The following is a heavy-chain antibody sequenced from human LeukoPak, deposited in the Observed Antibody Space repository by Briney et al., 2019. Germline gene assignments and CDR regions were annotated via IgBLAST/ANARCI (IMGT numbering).Heavy chain of an antibody. CDR3: VTMVTNYPGAFDI. CDR1: GFTFSSYG. D-gene: IGHD3-10*01. CDR2: ISYDGSNK. V-gene: IGHV3-30*03. J-gene: IGHJ3*02. Sequence: GGSLRLSCAASGFTFSSYGMTWVRQAPGKGLEWVAVISYDGSNKYYADSVKGRFTISRDNSKNTLYLQMNSLRAEATAVYYCVTMVTNYPGAFDIRGQGTMVTVSS.